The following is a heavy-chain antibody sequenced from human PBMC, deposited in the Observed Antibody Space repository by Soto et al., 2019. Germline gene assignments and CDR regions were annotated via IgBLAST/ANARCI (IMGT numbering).Heavy chain of an antibody. V-gene: IGHV5-51*01. CDR3: ARTTIAGIRGYFDY. D-gene: IGHD2-21*01. CDR2: IYPGDSDT. CDR1: GYSFSTPW. Sequence: EVQLVQSGAEVKKPGESLKISCQGSGYSFSTPWIGWVRQMPGKGLEWMGIIYPGDSDTRYSPSFQGQVTISADKSISTAFLQWSSLKASDTATYYCARTTIAGIRGYFDYWGQGTLVTVSS. J-gene: IGHJ4*02.